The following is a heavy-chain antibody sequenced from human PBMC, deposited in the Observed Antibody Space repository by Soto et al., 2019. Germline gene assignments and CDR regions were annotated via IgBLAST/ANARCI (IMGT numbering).Heavy chain of an antibody. CDR2: ISWHSGNL. D-gene: IGHD4-4*01. V-gene: IGHV3-9*01. Sequence: EVQLVESGGGLVQPGRSLRLSCAASGFTFENYDMHWVRQAPGKGLEWVSGISWHSGNLGYADSVRGRFTISRDNAKNSLYLQMNSLRPEDTGLYYCAKDKVYSNYEHYFDYWGQGTLGTVS. J-gene: IGHJ4*02. CDR3: AKDKVYSNYEHYFDY. CDR1: GFTFENYD.